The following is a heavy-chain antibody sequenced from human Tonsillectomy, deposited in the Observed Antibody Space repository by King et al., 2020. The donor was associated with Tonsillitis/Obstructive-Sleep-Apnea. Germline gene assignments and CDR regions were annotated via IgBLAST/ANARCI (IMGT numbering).Heavy chain of an antibody. CDR2: IYYSGST. J-gene: IGHJ4*02. CDR3: ARSGYSYGAFDY. Sequence: QLQASGPGLVKPSETLSLTCTVSGGSISSYYWSWIRQPPGKGLAWIGYIYYSGSTNYNPSLKSRVTISVDTSKNQFSLKLSSVTAADTAVYYCARSGYSYGAFDYWGQGTLVTVSS. CDR1: GGSISSYY. D-gene: IGHD5-18*01. V-gene: IGHV4-59*01.